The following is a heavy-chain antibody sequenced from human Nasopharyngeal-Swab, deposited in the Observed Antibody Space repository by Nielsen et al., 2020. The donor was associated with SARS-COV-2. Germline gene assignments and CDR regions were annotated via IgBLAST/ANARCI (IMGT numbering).Heavy chain of an antibody. CDR1: GFTFDDYA. V-gene: IGHV3-9*01. CDR3: TKATILYYYDSSGYRPWYCDY. D-gene: IGHD3-22*01. CDR2: INWNGGRI. Sequence: GGTLRLSCAASGFTFDDYAMHWVRQAPGKGLEWISGINWNGGRIGYADSVKGRFTISRDNAKKSLYLQMNSLRPEDTALYYCTKATILYYYDSSGYRPWYCDYWGQGTLVTVSS. J-gene: IGHJ4*02.